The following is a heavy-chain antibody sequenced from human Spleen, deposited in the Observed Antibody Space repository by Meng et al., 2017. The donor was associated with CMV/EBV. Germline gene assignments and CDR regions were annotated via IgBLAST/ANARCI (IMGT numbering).Heavy chain of an antibody. Sequence: SLRLSCVASGFNFSPYSMNWVRQAPGKGLEWVSSISSSSSYIHYADSVKGRFTISRDNAKNSLYLEMNSLRVEDTAVYYCGSREGGYWGQGTLVTVSS. CDR3: GSREGGY. D-gene: IGHD3-16*01. CDR1: GFNFSPYS. J-gene: IGHJ4*02. V-gene: IGHV3-21*01. CDR2: ISSSSSYI.